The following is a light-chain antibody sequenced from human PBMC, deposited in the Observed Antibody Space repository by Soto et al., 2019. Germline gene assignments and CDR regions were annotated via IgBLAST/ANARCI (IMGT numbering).Light chain of an antibody. CDR2: DAS. Sequence: EIVLTQSPATLSLSPGERATLSCRASPNINNYLAWFQQKPGKAPRLLIYDASNKATGIPARFSGSGSGTDFTLTISSLAPEDFAIYFCQQRSNWLFTFGPGTKVYS. J-gene: IGKJ3*01. CDR1: PNINNY. CDR3: QQRSNWLFT. V-gene: IGKV3-11*01.